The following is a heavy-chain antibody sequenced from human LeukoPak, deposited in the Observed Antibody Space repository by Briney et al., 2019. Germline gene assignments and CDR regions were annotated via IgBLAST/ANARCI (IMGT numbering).Heavy chain of an antibody. V-gene: IGHV4-61*01. J-gene: IGHJ6*02. CDR1: GGSVSSGSYY. D-gene: IGHD1-1*01. Sequence: SETLSLTCTVSGGSVSSGSYYWSWIRQPPGKGLEWIGYIYDSGSTNYNPSLKSRVTISVDTSKNQFSLKLSSVTAADTAVYYCARVGGTNYYYYGMDVWGQGTTVTVSS. CDR3: ARVGGTNYYYYGMDV. CDR2: IYDSGST.